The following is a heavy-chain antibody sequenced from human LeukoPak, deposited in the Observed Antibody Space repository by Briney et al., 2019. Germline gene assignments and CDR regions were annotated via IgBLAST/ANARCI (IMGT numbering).Heavy chain of an antibody. D-gene: IGHD4-17*01. CDR1: AYTFTGYY. CDR3: ARDHYGDYDFAH. J-gene: IGHJ4*02. V-gene: IGHV1-2*06. CDR2: INPNSCAT. Sequence: ASLKVSCKASAYTFTGYYMHCLPQAPGQGLEWIGRINPNSCATNYAQKFQGRATMTRETSISTAYMELSRLRSDDTAVYYCARDHYGDYDFAHWGQGTLVTVSS.